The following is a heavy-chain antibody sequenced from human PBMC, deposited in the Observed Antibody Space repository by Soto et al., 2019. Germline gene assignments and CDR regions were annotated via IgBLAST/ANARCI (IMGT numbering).Heavy chain of an antibody. CDR1: GGSISSSSYY. D-gene: IGHD6-19*01. CDR3: ARRRYSSGWYFDY. CDR2: IYYSGST. V-gene: IGHV4-39*01. J-gene: IGHJ4*02. Sequence: SETLSLTCTVSGGSISSSSYYWGWIRQPPGKGLEWIGSIYYSGSTYYNPSLKSRVTISVDTSKNQFSLKLSSVTAADTAVYYRARRRYSSGWYFDYWGQGTLVTVSS.